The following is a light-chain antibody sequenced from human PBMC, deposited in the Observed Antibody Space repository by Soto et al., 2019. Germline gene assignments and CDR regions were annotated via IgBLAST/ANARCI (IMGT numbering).Light chain of an antibody. CDR1: QAFXSR. Sequence: LTQFPSALSSFPSEGATLSCRASQAFXSRFGWYESKPGQAPRLLXALTSSRATGSPDSFSGSGSVTAFTPTIRRLDPQEFVVYYFHPDGSEIWTLGQGTKVDI. V-gene: IGKV3-20*01. CDR2: LTS. J-gene: IGKJ1*01. CDR3: HPDGSEIWT.